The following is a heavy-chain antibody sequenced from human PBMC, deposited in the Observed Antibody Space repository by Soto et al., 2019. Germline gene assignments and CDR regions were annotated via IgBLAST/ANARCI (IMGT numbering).Heavy chain of an antibody. CDR2: INHSGST. CDR1: GGSFSGYY. V-gene: IGHV4-34*01. J-gene: IGHJ4*01. Sequence: PSETLSLTCAVYGGSFSGYYWSWIRQPPGKGLEWIGEINHSGSTNYNPSLKSRLTMSVDTSKNQFSLSLTSVTAADTAVYYCARAGATMTAHWDTLPIDYWGHGTLVPVSS. CDR3: ARAGATMTAHWDTLPIDY. D-gene: IGHD2-21*02.